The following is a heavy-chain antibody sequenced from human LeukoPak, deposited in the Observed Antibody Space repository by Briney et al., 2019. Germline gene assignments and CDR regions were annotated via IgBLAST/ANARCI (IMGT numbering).Heavy chain of an antibody. V-gene: IGHV4-61*08. Sequence: SETLSLTCTVSGGSISSGGYYWSWIQQPPGKGLEWIGYVFYSGSTNYNPSLKSRVTISVDTSQNLFSLKLSSVTAADTAVYYCARSRGYYYDSSAYYDFDSWGQGTLVTVSS. J-gene: IGHJ4*02. CDR3: ARSRGYYYDSSAYYDFDS. CDR1: GGSISSGGYY. CDR2: VFYSGST. D-gene: IGHD3-22*01.